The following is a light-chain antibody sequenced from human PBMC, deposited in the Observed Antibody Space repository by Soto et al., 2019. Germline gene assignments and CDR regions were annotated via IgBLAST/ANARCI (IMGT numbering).Light chain of an antibody. Sequence: VLTQSPGTLSLSPGKRATLSCRASQSVSSSYLAWDQQKPGQTPRLLIYGASSRATGIPDRFSGSGYGTDLNLTISRLEPEDFAVYYCQQYGSSRTLGQGTKVDIK. CDR3: QQYGSSRT. V-gene: IGKV3-20*01. CDR1: QSVSSSY. J-gene: IGKJ1*01. CDR2: GAS.